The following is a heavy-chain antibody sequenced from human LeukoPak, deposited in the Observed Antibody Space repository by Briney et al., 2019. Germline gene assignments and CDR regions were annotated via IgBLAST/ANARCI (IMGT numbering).Heavy chain of an antibody. J-gene: IGHJ3*02. D-gene: IGHD3-22*01. V-gene: IGHV4-38-2*02. CDR1: GYSISSGYY. Sequence: SETLSLTCTVSGYSISSGYYWGWIRQPPGKGLEWIGSIFHSGSTYYNPSLKSRVTISVDTSKNQFSLKLSSVTAADTALYYCARANYYDNSGYSRGAFDIWGQGTMVTVSS. CDR2: IFHSGST. CDR3: ARANYYDNSGYSRGAFDI.